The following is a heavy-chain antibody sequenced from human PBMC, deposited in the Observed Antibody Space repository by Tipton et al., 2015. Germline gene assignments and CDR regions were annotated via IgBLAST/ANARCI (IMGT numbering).Heavy chain of an antibody. D-gene: IGHD1-26*01. J-gene: IGHJ4*02. Sequence: TLSLTCTVSGGSISSYYWSWIRQPTGKGLDWIGHIYTSGSTNYNPSLKSRVTMSVDTSKNQFSLQLSSVTAADTAVYYCARDRGGSLRRDCYFDCRGQGTLVTVSS. CDR1: GGSISSYY. CDR3: ARDRGGSLRRDCYFDC. V-gene: IGHV4-4*07. CDR2: IYTSGST.